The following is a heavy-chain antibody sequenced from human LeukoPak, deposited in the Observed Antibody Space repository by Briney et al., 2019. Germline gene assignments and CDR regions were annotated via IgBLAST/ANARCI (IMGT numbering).Heavy chain of an antibody. J-gene: IGHJ3*02. CDR1: GFTFSSYA. CDR2: ISASGGST. V-gene: IGHV3-23*01. Sequence: GGSLRLSCAASGFTFSSYAMSWVRQPPGKGLEWVSAISASGGSTYYPDSVKGRFTISRDNSKNPLYLQMNSLRDEDTAGYYCARDGYSGYAFDIWGQGTMVTVSS. D-gene: IGHD5-12*01. CDR3: ARDGYSGYAFDI.